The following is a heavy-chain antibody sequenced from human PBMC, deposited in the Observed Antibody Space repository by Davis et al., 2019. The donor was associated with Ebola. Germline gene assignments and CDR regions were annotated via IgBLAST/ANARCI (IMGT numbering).Heavy chain of an antibody. J-gene: IGHJ4*02. CDR2: ISAYNGNT. V-gene: IGHV1-18*01. D-gene: IGHD2-15*01. CDR3: ARDRCSGGSCLDY. Sequence: ASVKVSCKASGYTFTSYGISWVRQAPGQGLEWMGWISAYNGNTNYAQKFQGRVTMTTDTSTSTAYMELSRLTSDDTAVYYCARDRCSGGSCLDYWGQGTLVTVSS. CDR1: GYTFTSYG.